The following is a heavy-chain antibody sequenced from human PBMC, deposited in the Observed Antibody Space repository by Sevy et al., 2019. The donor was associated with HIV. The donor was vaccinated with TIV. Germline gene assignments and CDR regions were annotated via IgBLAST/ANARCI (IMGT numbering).Heavy chain of an antibody. CDR2: IRSKAYGGTT. CDR1: GFTFGDYA. Sequence: GGSLRLSCTASGFTFGDYAMSWFRQAPGKGLEWVGFIRSKAYGGTTEYAPSVKGRFTISRDNSKSMSYLQMNSLNTEDTAVYYCTRGSDDFWSGYGNYYYGMDVWGQGTTVTVSS. J-gene: IGHJ6*02. CDR3: TRGSDDFWSGYGNYYYGMDV. D-gene: IGHD3-3*01. V-gene: IGHV3-49*03.